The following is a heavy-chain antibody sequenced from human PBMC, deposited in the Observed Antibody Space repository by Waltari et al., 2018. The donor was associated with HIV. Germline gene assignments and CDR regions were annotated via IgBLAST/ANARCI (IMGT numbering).Heavy chain of an antibody. CDR1: GESFTGFY. J-gene: IGHJ4*02. D-gene: IGHD5-18*01. CDR2: IHASGTT. CDR3: ARRAGYSYGSQRLDT. Sequence: QLQIHQWGAGLVKPSETLSLTCSVSGESFTGFYWSFIRQPPGKGLEWIGEIHASGTTNNNPSLKSRVTFSLQTSKREFSLNLTSVTAADTAVYFCARRAGYSYGSQRLDTWGQGTLVSVAA. V-gene: IGHV4-34*01.